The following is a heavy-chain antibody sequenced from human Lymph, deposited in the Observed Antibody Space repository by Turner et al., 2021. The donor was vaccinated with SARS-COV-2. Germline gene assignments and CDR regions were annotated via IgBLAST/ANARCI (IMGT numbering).Heavy chain of an antibody. CDR1: GFTFDDYA. J-gene: IGHJ4*02. D-gene: IGHD1-26*01. V-gene: IGHV3-9*01. CDR2: INWSGGSI. Sequence: EVQLVASGGGLVQPGRSLRLSCAASGFTFDDYARHWVRQAPGKGLEWVSGINWSGGSIAYADSVKGRFTISRDNPKNSLYLQMNSLRAEDTAFYYCAKDLAGTYYSSFDYWGQGTLVTVSS. CDR3: AKDLAGTYYSSFDY.